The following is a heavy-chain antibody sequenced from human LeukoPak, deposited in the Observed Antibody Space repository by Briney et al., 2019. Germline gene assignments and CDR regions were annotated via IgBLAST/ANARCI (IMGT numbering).Heavy chain of an antibody. D-gene: IGHD2-21*02. V-gene: IGHV3-30*02. J-gene: IGHJ4*02. Sequence: PGGSLRLSCAASGVTFSSYGMHWVRQAPGKGLQWVTFIRYDGGYTYYADSVKGRFTISRDNSKNTLYLQMNSLRPDDTALYYCAKERDGYSSGYWGQGTLVTVSS. CDR1: GVTFSSYG. CDR3: AKERDGYSSGY. CDR2: IRYDGGYT.